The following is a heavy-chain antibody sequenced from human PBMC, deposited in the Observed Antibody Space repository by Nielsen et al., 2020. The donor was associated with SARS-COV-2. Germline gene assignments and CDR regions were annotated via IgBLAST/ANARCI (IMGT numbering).Heavy chain of an antibody. J-gene: IGHJ4*02. Sequence: SETLSLTCAVYGGSFSGYYWSWIRQPPGKGLEWIGEINHSGSTNYNPSLKSRVTISVDTSKNQFSLKLSSVTAADTAVYYCARVSWQWLDFDYWGQGTLVTVSS. D-gene: IGHD6-19*01. V-gene: IGHV4-34*01. CDR1: GGSFSGYY. CDR3: ARVSWQWLDFDY. CDR2: INHSGST.